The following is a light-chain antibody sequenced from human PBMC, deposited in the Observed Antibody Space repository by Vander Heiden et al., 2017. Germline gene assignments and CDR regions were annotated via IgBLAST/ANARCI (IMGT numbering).Light chain of an antibody. J-gene: IGKJ1*01. CDR3: QQYNNRPRT. CDR2: DAS. V-gene: IGKV3-15*01. CDR1: QSVSSN. Sequence: ELEMTPSPPTLSVSPGERATLSCRASQSVSSNLAWYQQKPGQAPRLLIYDASTRATGIPDRFSGSGSGTEITLTISSLQSEDFAVYYCQQYNNRPRTFGQGTKVEIK.